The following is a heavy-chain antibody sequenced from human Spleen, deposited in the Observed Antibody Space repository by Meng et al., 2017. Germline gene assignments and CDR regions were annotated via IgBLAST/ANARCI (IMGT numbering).Heavy chain of an antibody. Sequence: SETLSLTCTVSGGSISSGRYYGSWIRQPAGRGLEWIGRIYTSGSTNYNPSLKSRATISVDMSKNQISLKLSSVTAADTAVYYCARDDYNVAFWDCWGQGTLVTVSS. V-gene: IGHV4-61*02. CDR1: GGSISSGRYY. CDR2: IYTSGST. J-gene: IGHJ4*02. CDR3: ARDDYNVAFWDC. D-gene: IGHD3-10*01.